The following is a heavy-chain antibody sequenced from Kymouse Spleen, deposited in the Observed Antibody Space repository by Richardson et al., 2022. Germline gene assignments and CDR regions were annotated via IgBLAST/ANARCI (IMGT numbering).Heavy chain of an antibody. CDR1: GFTFSSYG. J-gene: IGHJ6*02. Sequence: QVQLVESGGGVVQPGRSLRLSCAASGFTFSSYGMHWVRQAPGKGLEWVAVIWYDGSNKYYADSVKGRFTISRDNSKNTLYLQMNSLRAEDTAVYYCARDTDYDILTGYPYYYYYGMDVWGQGTTVTVSS. V-gene: IGHV3-33*01. CDR2: IWYDGSNK. D-gene: IGHD3-9*01. CDR3: ARDTDYDILTGYPYYYYYGMDV.